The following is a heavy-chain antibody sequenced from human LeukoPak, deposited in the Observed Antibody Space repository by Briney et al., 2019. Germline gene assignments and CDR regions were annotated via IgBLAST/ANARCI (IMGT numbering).Heavy chain of an antibody. J-gene: IGHJ4*02. CDR3: ARIGYSSGSVDY. Sequence: GGSLRLSCAASGFTFSSYSMNWVRQAPGKGLEWVSSISSSSSYIYYADSVKGRFTISRDNAKNPLYLQMNSLRAEDTAVYYCARIGYSSGSVDYWGQGTLVTVSS. D-gene: IGHD6-19*01. CDR1: GFTFSSYS. V-gene: IGHV3-21*01. CDR2: ISSSSSYI.